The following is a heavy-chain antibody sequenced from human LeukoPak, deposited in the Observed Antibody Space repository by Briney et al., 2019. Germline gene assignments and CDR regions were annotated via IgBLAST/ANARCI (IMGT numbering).Heavy chain of an antibody. CDR3: AREANDYGDSFDY. Sequence: GAPVKVSCKASGYTFTSYYIHWVRQAPGQGLEWMGIINPSGDSTSYAQKFQGRVTMTRDTSTSTVYMELSSLRSEDTAVYYCAREANDYGDSFDYWGQGTLVTVSS. J-gene: IGHJ4*02. CDR2: INPSGDST. V-gene: IGHV1-46*01. CDR1: GYTFTSYY. D-gene: IGHD4-17*01.